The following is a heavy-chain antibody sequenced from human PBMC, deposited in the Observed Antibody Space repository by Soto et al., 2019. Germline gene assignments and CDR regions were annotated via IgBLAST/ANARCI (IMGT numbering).Heavy chain of an antibody. CDR2: INHSGST. D-gene: IGHD6-19*01. CDR3: AREPEAGPFDY. V-gene: IGHV4-34*01. CDR1: GGTFRGYD. J-gene: IGHJ4*02. Sequence: SETLSLTCTVYGGTFRGYDWSWIRQPPGKGLEWIGEINHSGSTNYNPSLKSRVTISVDTSKNQFSLKLSSVTAADTAVYYCAREPEAGPFDYWGQGTLVTVSS.